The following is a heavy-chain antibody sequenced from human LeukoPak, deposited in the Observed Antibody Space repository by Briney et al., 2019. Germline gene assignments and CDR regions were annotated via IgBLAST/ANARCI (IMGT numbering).Heavy chain of an antibody. CDR1: GGPFSGFY. CDR3: ARGLGEGYPDH. CDR2: IFPGGRI. V-gene: IGHV4-34*01. Sequence: SETLSLTCAVHGGPFSGFYWTWMRQPPGKGPEWIGEIFPGGRIDYNPSLQSRVTISGDTSKNQFSLKVSSVTAADTAVYYCARGLGEGYPDHWGQGTVVTVSP. D-gene: IGHD5-12*01. J-gene: IGHJ4*02.